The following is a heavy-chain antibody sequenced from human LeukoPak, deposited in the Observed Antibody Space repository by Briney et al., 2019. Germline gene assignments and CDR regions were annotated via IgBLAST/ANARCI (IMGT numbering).Heavy chain of an antibody. V-gene: IGHV3-23*01. Sequence: GGSLRLSCAASGIIISSYAMSWVRQAPGKGLEWVSAINGRGDNTYYADFVKGRFTISRDNSKNTLYLQMNSLRAEDTAVYYCAKDPGSGYCSSTSCYGWGQGTLVTVSS. J-gene: IGHJ4*02. D-gene: IGHD2-2*01. CDR3: AKDPGSGYCSSTSCYG. CDR1: GIIISSYA. CDR2: INGRGDNT.